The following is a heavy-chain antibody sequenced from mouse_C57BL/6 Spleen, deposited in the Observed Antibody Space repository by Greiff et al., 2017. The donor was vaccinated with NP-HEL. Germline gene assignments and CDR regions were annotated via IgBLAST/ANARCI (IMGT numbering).Heavy chain of an antibody. J-gene: IGHJ4*01. CDR3: ATWGAYADDYDRMDY. Sequence: VHVKQSVAELVRPGASVKLSCTASGFNIKNTYMHWVKQRPEQGLEWIGRIDPANGNTKYAPKFQGKATITADTSSNTAYLQLSSLTSEDTAIYYCATWGAYADDYDRMDYWGQGTSVTVSS. CDR1: GFNIKNTY. CDR2: IDPANGNT. V-gene: IGHV14-3*01. D-gene: IGHD2-4*01.